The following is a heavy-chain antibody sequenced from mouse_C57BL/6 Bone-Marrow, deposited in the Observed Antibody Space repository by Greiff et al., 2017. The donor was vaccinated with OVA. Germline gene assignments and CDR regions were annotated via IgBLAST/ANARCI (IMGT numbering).Heavy chain of an antibody. V-gene: IGHV1-85*01. D-gene: IGHD1-1*01. CDR2: IYPRDGST. CDR1: GYTFTSYD. Sequence: VQRVESGPELVKPGASVKLSCKASGYTFTSYDINWVKQRPGQGLEWIGWIYPRDGSTKYNEKFKGKATLTVHTSSSTAYMELHSLTSEDSAVYFCARIYYGSSYPPYYAMDYWGQGTSVTVSS. CDR3: ARIYYGSSYPPYYAMDY. J-gene: IGHJ4*01.